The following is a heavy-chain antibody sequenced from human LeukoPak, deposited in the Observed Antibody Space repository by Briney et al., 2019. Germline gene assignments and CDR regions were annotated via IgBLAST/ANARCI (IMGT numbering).Heavy chain of an antibody. Sequence: PGGSLRLSCAASGFTFSSYSMNWVRQAPGKGLEWVAFIRYDGVTKYYADSVKGRFTISRDNSKNTLYVQMSSLRAEDTAVYYCAKDGPYYGSGAMYYFDFWGQGTPVTVSS. D-gene: IGHD3-10*01. V-gene: IGHV3-30*02. CDR1: GFTFSSYS. J-gene: IGHJ4*02. CDR3: AKDGPYYGSGAMYYFDF. CDR2: IRYDGVTK.